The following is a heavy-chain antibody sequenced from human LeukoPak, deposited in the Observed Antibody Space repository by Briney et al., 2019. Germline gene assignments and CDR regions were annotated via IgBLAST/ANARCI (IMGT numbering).Heavy chain of an antibody. J-gene: IGHJ4*02. Sequence: GGSLRLSCAASGFTFSSYSMNWVRQAPGKGLEWGSSISSSSSYIYYADSVKGRFTISRDNAKNSLYLQMNSLRAEDTAVYYCARSSYSSSWYEGDYWGQGTLVTVSS. CDR2: ISSSSSYI. CDR3: ARSSYSSSWYEGDY. V-gene: IGHV3-21*01. D-gene: IGHD6-13*01. CDR1: GFTFSSYS.